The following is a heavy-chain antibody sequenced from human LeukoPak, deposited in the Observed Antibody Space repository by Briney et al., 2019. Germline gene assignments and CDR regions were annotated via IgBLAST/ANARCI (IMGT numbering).Heavy chain of an antibody. CDR1: GFTFSSYG. Sequence: GWSLRLSCAASGFTFSSYGMHWVRQAPGKGLEWVAVISYDGSNKYYADSVKGRFTISRDNSKNTLYLQMNSLRAEDTAVYYCSASTLASGYESYYYYGMDVWGQGTTVTVSS. J-gene: IGHJ6*02. CDR3: SASTLASGYESYYYYGMDV. V-gene: IGHV3-30*03. CDR2: ISYDGSNK. D-gene: IGHD5-12*01.